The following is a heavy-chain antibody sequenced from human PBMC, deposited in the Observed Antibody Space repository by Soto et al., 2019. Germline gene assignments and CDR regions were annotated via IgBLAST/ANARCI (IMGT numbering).Heavy chain of an antibody. CDR1: GFTFSSYS. J-gene: IGHJ4*02. V-gene: IGHV3-21*01. CDR2: ISSSSSYI. CDR3: ARDKDVVITEANFDY. D-gene: IGHD3-22*01. Sequence: PGVSLRLSCAASGFTFSSYSMNWVRQAPGKGLEWVSSISSSSSYIYYADSVKGRFTISRDNAKNSLYLQMNSLRAGDTAVYYCARDKDVVITEANFDYWGQGTLVTVSS.